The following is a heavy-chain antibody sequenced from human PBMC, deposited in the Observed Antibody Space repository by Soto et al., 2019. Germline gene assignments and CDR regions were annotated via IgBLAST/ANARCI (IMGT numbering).Heavy chain of an antibody. CDR2: IIPIFGTA. V-gene: IGHV1-69*01. Sequence: QVQLVQSGAEVKKPGSSVKVSCKASGGTFSSYAISWVRQAPRQGLEWMGGIIPIFGTANYAQKFQGRVTITADDSTSTAYMELSSLRSEDTAVYYCARGYSYGSGYYLGYWGQGTLVNVSS. D-gene: IGHD5-18*01. CDR3: ARGYSYGSGYYLGY. J-gene: IGHJ4*02. CDR1: GGTFSSYA.